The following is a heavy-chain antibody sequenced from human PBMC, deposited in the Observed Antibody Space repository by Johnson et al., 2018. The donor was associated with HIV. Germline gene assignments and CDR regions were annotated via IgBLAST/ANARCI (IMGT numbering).Heavy chain of an antibody. J-gene: IGHJ3*02. CDR3: ARGEGRIPHAFDI. D-gene: IGHD2-2*02. Sequence: MQLVESGGGLVQPGGSLRLSCAASGFTFSSYAMSWVRQAPGKGLEWVSAISSNGGSTYYANSVKGRFTISRDNSKNTLYLQMGSLRAEDMAVYYCARGEGRIPHAFDIWGQGTMVTVSS. CDR1: GFTFSSYA. V-gene: IGHV3-64*01. CDR2: ISSNGGST.